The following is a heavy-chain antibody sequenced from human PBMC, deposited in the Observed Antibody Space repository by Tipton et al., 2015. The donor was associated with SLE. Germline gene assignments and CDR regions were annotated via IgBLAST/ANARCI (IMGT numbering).Heavy chain of an antibody. Sequence: GLVKPSETLSLTCTVSGYSVSSGYSWGWIRQPPGKGLECFGTIYHSGSTYYNPSLQSRVTMSVDTSKNQFSLKLSSVTAADTAVYYCAREALAGAFDYWGQGILVTVSS. CDR3: AREALAGAFDY. J-gene: IGHJ4*02. CDR2: IYHSGST. CDR1: GYSVSSGYS. D-gene: IGHD6-19*01. V-gene: IGHV4-38-2*02.